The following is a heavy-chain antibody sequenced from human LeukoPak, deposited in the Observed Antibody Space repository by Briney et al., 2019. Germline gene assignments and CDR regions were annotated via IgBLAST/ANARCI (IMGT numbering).Heavy chain of an antibody. V-gene: IGHV3-43D*03. CDR2: ITWDGKA. CDR3: TKSRERWLHSIDAFDF. Sequence: GGSLRLSCVTSGFMIDDHGMHWVRQAPGKGLEWVALITWDGKADYINSVKGRFTISRDNSQNSLHLQMNSLRPEDSALYYCTKSRERWLHSIDAFDFWGHGTMVAVSS. D-gene: IGHD5-24*01. J-gene: IGHJ3*01. CDR1: GFMIDDHG.